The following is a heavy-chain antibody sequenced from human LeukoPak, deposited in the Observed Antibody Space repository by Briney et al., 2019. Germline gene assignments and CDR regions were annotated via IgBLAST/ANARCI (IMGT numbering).Heavy chain of an antibody. V-gene: IGHV4-59*12. CDR2: IYYSGST. J-gene: IGHJ5*02. CDR1: GGSFSGYS. Sequence: PSETLSLTCAVYGGSFSGYSWSWIRQPPGKGLEWIGYIYYSGSTYYNPSLKSRVTISVDTSKNQFSLKLSSVTAADTAVYYCATRGTTARVDPWGQGTLVTVSS. D-gene: IGHD1-7*01. CDR3: ATRGTTARVDP.